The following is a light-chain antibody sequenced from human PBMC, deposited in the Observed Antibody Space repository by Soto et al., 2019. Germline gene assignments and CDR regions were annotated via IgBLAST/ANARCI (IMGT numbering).Light chain of an antibody. CDR2: GAS. J-gene: IGKJ3*01. CDR3: QQYNNWPPVT. CDR1: QRVYNN. Sequence: EIVMTQSQATLSVSPGERATLSCRASQRVYNNLAWYQQEPGQAPRLXXYGASTRATGIPARFSGSGSGTEFTLTISSLQSEDFAVYFCQQYNNWPPVTFGPGTKVDIK. V-gene: IGKV3-15*01.